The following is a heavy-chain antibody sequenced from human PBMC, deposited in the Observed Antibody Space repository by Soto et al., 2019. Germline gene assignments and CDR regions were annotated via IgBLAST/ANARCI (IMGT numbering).Heavy chain of an antibody. Sequence: ASVKVSCKASGYTFTSYDINWVRQATGQGLEWMGWMNPNSGNTGYAQKFQGRVTMTRNTSISTAYMGLSSLRSEDTAVYYCARGVAAAGRYYFDYWGQGTLVTVSS. V-gene: IGHV1-8*01. CDR3: ARGVAAAGRYYFDY. CDR1: GYTFTSYD. J-gene: IGHJ4*02. D-gene: IGHD6-13*01. CDR2: MNPNSGNT.